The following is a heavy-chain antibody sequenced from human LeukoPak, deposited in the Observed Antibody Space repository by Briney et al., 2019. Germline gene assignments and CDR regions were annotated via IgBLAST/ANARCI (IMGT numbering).Heavy chain of an antibody. V-gene: IGHV4-39*01. J-gene: IGHJ5*02. CDR3: AGQDIGINWFDP. Sequence: PSQTLSLTCTVSGGSISSGGYYWAWIRQPPGKGLEWIGSIYYSGSTYYNPSLKSRVTISVDTSKNQFSLKLSSVTAADTAVYYCAGQDIGINWFDPWGQGTLVTVSS. CDR2: IYYSGST. D-gene: IGHD2-15*01. CDR1: GGSISSGGYY.